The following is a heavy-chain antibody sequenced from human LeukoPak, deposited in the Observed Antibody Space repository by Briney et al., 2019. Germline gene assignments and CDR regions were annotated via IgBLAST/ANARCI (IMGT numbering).Heavy chain of an antibody. CDR2: INPNSGGT. D-gene: IGHD2-15*01. V-gene: IGHV1-2*02. Sequence: GGSVKVSCKASGYTFTGYYMHWVRQAPGQGLEWMGWINPNSGGTNYAQKFQGRVTMTRDMSISTAYMELSRLRFDDTAVYYCARRGRPIVGDLSYMDVWGKGTTVTISS. J-gene: IGHJ6*03. CDR3: ARRGRPIVGDLSYMDV. CDR1: GYTFTGYY.